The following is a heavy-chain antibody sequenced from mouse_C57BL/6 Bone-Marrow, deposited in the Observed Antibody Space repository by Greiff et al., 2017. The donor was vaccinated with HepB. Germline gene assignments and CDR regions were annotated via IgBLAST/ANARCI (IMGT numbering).Heavy chain of an antibody. Sequence: EVNVVESGGDLVKPGGSLKLSCAASGFTFCSYGMSWVRQTPDKRLEWVATICSGGSYTYYPDSVKGRFTISRDNAKNTLYLQMSSLKSEDTAMYYCARADGYQAWFAYWGQGTLVTVSA. CDR3: ARADGYQAWFAY. J-gene: IGHJ3*01. V-gene: IGHV5-6*01. CDR2: ICSGGSYT. CDR1: GFTFCSYG. D-gene: IGHD2-3*01.